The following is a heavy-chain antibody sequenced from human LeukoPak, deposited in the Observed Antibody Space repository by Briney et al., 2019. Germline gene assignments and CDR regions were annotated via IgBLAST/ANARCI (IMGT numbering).Heavy chain of an antibody. V-gene: IGHV3-21*04. D-gene: IGHD2-2*02. J-gene: IGHJ4*02. CDR3: ARVPAAILSRYYFDY. CDR2: ISNNGGYT. Sequence: PGGSLRLSCAASGFTFSSSAMSWVRQAPGKGLEWVSAISNNGGYTYYADSVKGRFTISRDNAKNSLYLQMNSLRAEDTAVYYCARVPAAILSRYYFDYWGQGTLVTVSS. CDR1: GFTFSSSA.